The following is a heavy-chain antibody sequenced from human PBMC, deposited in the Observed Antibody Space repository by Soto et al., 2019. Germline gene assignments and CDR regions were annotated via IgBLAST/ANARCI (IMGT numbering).Heavy chain of an antibody. J-gene: IGHJ6*02. D-gene: IGHD1-1*01. CDR3: ARDRVQGYYYYYGMDV. CDR2: IWYDGSNK. Sequence: LRLSCAASGFTFSSYGMHWVRQAPGKGLEWVAVIWYDGSNKYYADSVKGRFTTSRDNSKNTLYLQMNSLRAEDTAVYYCARDRVQGYYYYYGMDVWGQGTTVTVSS. V-gene: IGHV3-33*01. CDR1: GFTFSSYG.